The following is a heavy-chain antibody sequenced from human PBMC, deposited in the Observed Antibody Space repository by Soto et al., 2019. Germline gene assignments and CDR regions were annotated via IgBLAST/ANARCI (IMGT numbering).Heavy chain of an antibody. CDR3: ARSQRGRTAFTFDY. CDR1: GDSVSNDNYY. Sequence: QVQLQESGPGLVKPSETLSLTCAVSGDSVSNDNYYWSWIRQPPGKGRERIGYIYYSGTTNYNSYLKSRLSVSVDMSKNQFSLKLASVTAADTAVYFCARSQRGRTAFTFDYWGQGALVTVSS. V-gene: IGHV4-61*01. D-gene: IGHD3-16*01. J-gene: IGHJ4*02. CDR2: IYYSGTT.